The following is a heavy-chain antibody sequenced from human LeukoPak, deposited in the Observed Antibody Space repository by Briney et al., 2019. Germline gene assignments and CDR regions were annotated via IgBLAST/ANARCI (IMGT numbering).Heavy chain of an antibody. CDR3: ATKGTGLSDY. Sequence: PGGSLRLSCAASGFTFSSYTMSWVRQAPGKGLEWVSGISISGGSTYYADSVKGRFTISRDNSKNTLYLQMNDLRAEDTAAYYCATKGTGLSDYWGQGTLVTVSS. V-gene: IGHV3-23*01. D-gene: IGHD1-1*01. CDR1: GFTFSSYT. CDR2: ISISGGST. J-gene: IGHJ4*02.